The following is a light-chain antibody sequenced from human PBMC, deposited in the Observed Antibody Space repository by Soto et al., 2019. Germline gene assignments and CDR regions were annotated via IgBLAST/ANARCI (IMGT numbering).Light chain of an antibody. J-gene: IGKJ4*01. CDR3: QRSFSTPLT. CDR2: AAS. V-gene: IGKV1-39*01. Sequence: DIQMTQSPSSRSASVGDRVTITCRASQSISSYLHWYQQKPGKAPKLLIYAASSLQSGVPSRFSGSGSGTDFTLTVSSLQPEDFATYYCQRSFSTPLTFGGGTKVEIK. CDR1: QSISSY.